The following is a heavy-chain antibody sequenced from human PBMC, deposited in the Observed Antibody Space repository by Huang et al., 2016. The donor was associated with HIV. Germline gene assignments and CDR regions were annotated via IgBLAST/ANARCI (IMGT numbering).Heavy chain of an antibody. Sequence: QVQLVESGGGVVQPGMSLRLSCAASGFPFTNHAMHCVRQAPGKGLDGVADISKDGSNNYYADSVKGRFTISRDSYKSTMVLHMTSLRTEDTAVYYCARAKDTWDAYDIWGQGTMVIVSS. J-gene: IGHJ3*02. V-gene: IGHV3-30-3*01. D-gene: IGHD5-18*01. CDR1: GFPFTNHA. CDR3: ARAKDTWDAYDI. CDR2: ISKDGSNN.